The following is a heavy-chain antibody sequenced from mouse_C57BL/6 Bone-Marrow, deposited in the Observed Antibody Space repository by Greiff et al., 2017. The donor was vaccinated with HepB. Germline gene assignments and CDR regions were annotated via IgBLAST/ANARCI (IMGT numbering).Heavy chain of an antibody. V-gene: IGHV1-59*01. CDR1: GYTFTSYW. D-gene: IGHD2-1*01. J-gene: IGHJ2*01. CDR2: IDPSDSYT. Sequence: QVQLQQPGAELVRPGTSVKLSCKASGYTFTSYWMHWVKQRPGQGLEWIGVIDPSDSYTNYNQKFKGKATLTVDTSSSTAYMQLSSLTSEDSAVYDCAAGGWYDFDGWGQGTTLTVSS. CDR3: AAGGWYDFDG.